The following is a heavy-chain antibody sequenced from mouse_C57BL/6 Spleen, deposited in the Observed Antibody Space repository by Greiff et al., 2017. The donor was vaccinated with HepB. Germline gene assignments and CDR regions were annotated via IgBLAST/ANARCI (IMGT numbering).Heavy chain of an antibody. J-gene: IGHJ3*01. V-gene: IGHV1-80*01. CDR3: ARYDYGAWFAY. CDR1: GYAFSSYW. CDR2: IYPGDGDT. Sequence: LVESGAELVKPGASVKISCKASGYAFSSYWMNWVKQRPGKGLEWIGQIYPGDGDTNYNGKFKGKATLTADKSSSTAYMQLSSLTSEDSAVYFCARYDYGAWFAYWGQGTLVTVSA. D-gene: IGHD2-4*01.